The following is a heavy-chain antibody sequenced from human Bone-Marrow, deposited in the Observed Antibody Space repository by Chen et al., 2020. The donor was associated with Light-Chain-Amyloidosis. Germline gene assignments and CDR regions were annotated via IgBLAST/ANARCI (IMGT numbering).Heavy chain of an antibody. Sequence: QVQLVESGGGLVKPGGSLRLSCAASGFTFSDFYMSWIRQAPGKGLEWISYISSSCSAIYYAEPVKGRFTISRDNAENSVYLQMDRLRAEDTAVYYCARGYKFGYYWGQGTLVNVSS. CDR3: ARGYKFGYY. D-gene: IGHD3-16*01. J-gene: IGHJ4*02. V-gene: IGHV3-11*01. CDR2: ISSSCSAI. CDR1: GFTFSDFY.